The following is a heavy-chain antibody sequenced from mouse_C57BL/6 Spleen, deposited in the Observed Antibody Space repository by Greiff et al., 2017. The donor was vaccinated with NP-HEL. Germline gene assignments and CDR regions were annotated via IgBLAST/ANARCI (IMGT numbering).Heavy chain of an antibody. CDR1: GYTFTSYW. CDR2: IDPSDSYT. CDR3: ARLIYYGNYDYAMDY. J-gene: IGHJ4*01. V-gene: IGHV1-50*01. Sequence: QVQLQQPGAGLVKPGASVKLSCKASGYTFTSYWMQWVKQRPGQGLEWIGEIDPSDSYTNYNQKFKGKATLTVDTSSSTAYMQLSSLTSEDSAVYYCARLIYYGNYDYAMDYWGQGTSVTVSS. D-gene: IGHD2-1*01.